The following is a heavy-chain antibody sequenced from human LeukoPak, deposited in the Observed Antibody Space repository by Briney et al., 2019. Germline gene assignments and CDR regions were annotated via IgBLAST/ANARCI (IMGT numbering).Heavy chain of an antibody. Sequence: GASVKVSCKVSGYTLTELSMHWVRQAPGKGLEWMGWISAYNGNTNYAQKLQGRVTMTTDTSTSTAYMGLRSLRSDDTAVYYCARVWQLVHNWFDPWGQGTLVTVSS. CDR3: ARVWQLVHNWFDP. J-gene: IGHJ5*02. D-gene: IGHD6-6*01. CDR2: ISAYNGNT. CDR1: GYTLTELS. V-gene: IGHV1-18*01.